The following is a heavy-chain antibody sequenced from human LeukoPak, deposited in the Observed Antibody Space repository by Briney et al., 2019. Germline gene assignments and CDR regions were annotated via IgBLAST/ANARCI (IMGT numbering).Heavy chain of an antibody. V-gene: IGHV5-51*01. CDR1: GYTFTTYW. Sequence: GESLKISCKGSGYTFTTYWIVWVRQMPGKGLEWMGIIYPGDSDTRYSPSFQGQVTISADKSINTAYLQWSSLKASDTAMYYCARDPYSSSYYFDYWGQGTLVTVSS. D-gene: IGHD6-6*01. CDR2: IYPGDSDT. CDR3: ARDPYSSSYYFDY. J-gene: IGHJ4*02.